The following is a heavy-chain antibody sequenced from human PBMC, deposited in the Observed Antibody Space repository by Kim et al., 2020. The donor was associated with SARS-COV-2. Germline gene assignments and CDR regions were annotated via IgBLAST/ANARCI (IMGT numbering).Heavy chain of an antibody. CDR1: GGSFSGYY. CDR3: ARQRGRIVGANVYYYYYGMEV. D-gene: IGHD1-26*01. V-gene: IGHV4-34*01. J-gene: IGHJ6*02. Sequence: SETLSLTCAVYGGSFSGYYWSWIRQPPGKGLEWIGEINHSGSTNYNPSLKSRVTISVDTSKNQFSLKLSSVTAADTAVYYCARQRGRIVGANVYYYYYGMEVWGQGTTVTVS. CDR2: INHSGST.